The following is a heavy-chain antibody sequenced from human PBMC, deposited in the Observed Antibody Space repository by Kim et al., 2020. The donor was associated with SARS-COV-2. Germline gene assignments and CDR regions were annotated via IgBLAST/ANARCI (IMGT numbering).Heavy chain of an antibody. V-gene: IGHV3-30*18. J-gene: IGHJ4*02. Sequence: GGSLRLSCAASGFTFSSYGMHWVRQAPGKGLEWVAVISFDGTNKYYADSMKDRFTISRDNSKNMLYLQMSSLRTEDTAVYYCAKDRFRYNWNDVPHEYWWEGTLVPVPS. CDR2: ISFDGTNK. D-gene: IGHD1-20*01. CDR1: GFTFSSYG. CDR3: AKDRFRYNWNDVPHEY.